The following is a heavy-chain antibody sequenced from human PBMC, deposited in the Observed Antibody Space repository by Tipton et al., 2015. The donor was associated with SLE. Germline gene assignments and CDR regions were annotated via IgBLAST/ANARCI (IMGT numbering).Heavy chain of an antibody. CDR2: ISSSGNYI. CDR3: ARDEIPYTWPQASGYYYYGMDV. CDR1: GFAFSDHY. V-gene: IGHV3-11*01. J-gene: IGHJ6*02. D-gene: IGHD3-3*01. Sequence: SLRLSCAASGFAFSDHYMIWIRRAPGKGLEWVSYISSSGNYIFYADSVKGRFTISRDNAKNSVYLQMESVRVEDTGVYYCARDEIPYTWPQASGYYYYGMDVWGQGTTVTVSS.